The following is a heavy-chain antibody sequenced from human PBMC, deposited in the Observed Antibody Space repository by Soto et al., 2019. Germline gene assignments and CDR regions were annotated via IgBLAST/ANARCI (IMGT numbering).Heavy chain of an antibody. V-gene: IGHV4-31*02. CDR1: GGSISSGGYY. D-gene: IGHD3-10*01. Sequence: PSETLSLTCTVSGGSISSGGYYWSWIRQHPGKGLEWIGYIYYSGSTYYNPSLKSRVTISVDTSKNQFSLKLSSVTAADTAVYYCARGFDGSGSYSPYNWFDPWGQGTLVTVSS. J-gene: IGHJ5*02. CDR3: ARGFDGSGSYSPYNWFDP. CDR2: IYYSGST.